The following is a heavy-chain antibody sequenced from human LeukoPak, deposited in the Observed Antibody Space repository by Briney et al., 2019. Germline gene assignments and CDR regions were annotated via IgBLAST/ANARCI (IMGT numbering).Heavy chain of an antibody. V-gene: IGHV1-2*02. D-gene: IGHD6-19*01. Sequence: GASVKVSCKASGYTFTGYYMHWVRQAPGQGLGWMGCINPNSGGTNYAQKFQGRVTITRDTSISTAYMELSRLRSDDTAVYYCARVLFYSSGNKSNRVDYWGQGTLVTVSS. J-gene: IGHJ4*02. CDR2: INPNSGGT. CDR3: ARVLFYSSGNKSNRVDY. CDR1: GYTFTGYY.